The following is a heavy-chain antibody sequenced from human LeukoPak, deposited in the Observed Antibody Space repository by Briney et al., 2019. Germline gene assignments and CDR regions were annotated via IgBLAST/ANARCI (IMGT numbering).Heavy chain of an antibody. J-gene: IGHJ4*02. D-gene: IGHD1-1*01. CDR3: AREWGTGSSDY. Sequence: SETLSLTCTVSGGSINRYYWSWIRQSPGRGLEWIAWIYYTGTTNYNPSLKSRVTISVDTSKNQFSLRLTSVTAADTAVYFRAREWGTGSSDYWGQGILVTVSS. CDR2: IYYTGTT. CDR1: GGSINRYY. V-gene: IGHV4-59*01.